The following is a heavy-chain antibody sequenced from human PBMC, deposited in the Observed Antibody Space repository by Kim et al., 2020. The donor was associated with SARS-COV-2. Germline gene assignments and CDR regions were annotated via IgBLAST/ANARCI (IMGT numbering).Heavy chain of an antibody. CDR1: GFSLSTSGVG. CDR3: AHKKLTMIVADAFDI. V-gene: IGHV2-5*02. Sequence: SGPTLVKPTQTLTLTCTFSGFSLSTSGVGVSWIRQPPGKALEWLALIYWDDDKRYSPSLKSRLTITKDTSKNQVVLTMTNMDPVDTATYYCAHKKLTMIVADAFDIWGQGTMVTVSS. D-gene: IGHD3-22*01. CDR2: IYWDDDK. J-gene: IGHJ3*02.